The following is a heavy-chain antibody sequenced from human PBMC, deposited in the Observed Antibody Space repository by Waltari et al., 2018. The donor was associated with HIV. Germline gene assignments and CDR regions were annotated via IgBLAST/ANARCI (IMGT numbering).Heavy chain of an antibody. CDR1: GGSNSSSSYY. D-gene: IGHD3-10*01. CDR2: IYYSGST. Sequence: QLQLQESGPGLVQPSETLSLTCTVPGGSNSSSSYYWGWIRQHPGKGLEWIGSIYYSGSTYYNPSLKSRVTISVDTSKNQFSLKLSSVTAADTAVYYCARGTPIYGSGSYSSYCAFDIWGQGTMVTVSS. CDR3: ARGTPIYGSGSYSSYCAFDI. J-gene: IGHJ3*02. V-gene: IGHV4-39*01.